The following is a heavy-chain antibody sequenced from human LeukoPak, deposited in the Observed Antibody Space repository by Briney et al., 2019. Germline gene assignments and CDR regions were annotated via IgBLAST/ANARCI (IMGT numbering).Heavy chain of an antibody. CDR2: IYYSGTT. CDR3: ARQLYCGGDCYSFGC. Sequence: PSETLSLTCTVSGGSISSSSFYWGWIRQPPGKGLEWIGSIYYSGTTYYNPSLKSRVTISVDTSKNQFSLKLSSVTAADAAVYYCARQLYCGGDCYSFGCWGQGTLVTVSS. J-gene: IGHJ4*02. D-gene: IGHD2-21*02. V-gene: IGHV4-39*01. CDR1: GGSISSSSFY.